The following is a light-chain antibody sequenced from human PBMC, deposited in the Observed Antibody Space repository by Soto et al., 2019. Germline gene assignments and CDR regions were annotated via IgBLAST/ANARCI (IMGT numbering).Light chain of an antibody. J-gene: IGLJ1*01. CDR3: NSYTSSSTLV. CDR1: SSDVGGYNY. V-gene: IGLV2-14*01. Sequence: QSALTQPASVSGSPGQSITISCTGNSSDVGGYNYVSWYQQHPGKAPKLMIYEVSNRPSGVSNRCSGSRSGNTASLTISGLQAEDEAEYYRNSYTSSSTLVFGTGTKLTVL. CDR2: EVS.